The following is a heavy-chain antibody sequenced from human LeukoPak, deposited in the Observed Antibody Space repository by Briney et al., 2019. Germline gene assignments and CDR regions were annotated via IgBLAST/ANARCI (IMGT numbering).Heavy chain of an antibody. CDR1: GFPFNIYA. CDR2: ISGSGGKT. V-gene: IGHV3-23*01. Sequence: GGSLRLSCSASGFPFNIYAMNWVRQAPGKGLEWVSGISGSGGKTYYADSVKGRFTISRDNSKNTLYLQMDSLRAVDTAVYYCAKDCAYYYDSSGPYYFDCWGQGTLVTVSS. J-gene: IGHJ4*02. CDR3: AKDCAYYYDSSGPYYFDC. D-gene: IGHD3-22*01.